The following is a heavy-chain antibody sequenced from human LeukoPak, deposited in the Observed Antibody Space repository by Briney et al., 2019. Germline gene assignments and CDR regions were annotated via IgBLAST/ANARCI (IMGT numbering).Heavy chain of an antibody. CDR1: GFTFSSYA. J-gene: IGHJ4*02. CDR3: AKVREWETHFDY. D-gene: IGHD1-26*01. V-gene: IGHV3-23*01. Sequence: GGSLRLSCAASGFTFSSYAMSWVRQAPGKGLEWVSAISGSGGSTYYADSVKGRFTISRDNSKNTLYLQMNSLRAENTAVYYCAKVREWETHFDYWGQGTLVTVSS. CDR2: ISGSGGST.